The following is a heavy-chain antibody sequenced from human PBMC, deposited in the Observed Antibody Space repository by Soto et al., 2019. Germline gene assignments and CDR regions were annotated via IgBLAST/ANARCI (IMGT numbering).Heavy chain of an antibody. Sequence: GGSLRLSCAASGFTLSNYWMHWVRQAPGKGLEWVSRINRDGSSTSYADSVKGRFTISRDSAKNTLYLQMNSLRAEDTAVYYCARDPAPIGWYDYWGQGTLVTVSS. CDR2: INRDGSST. CDR3: ARDPAPIGWYDY. D-gene: IGHD6-19*01. CDR1: GFTLSNYW. V-gene: IGHV3-74*01. J-gene: IGHJ4*02.